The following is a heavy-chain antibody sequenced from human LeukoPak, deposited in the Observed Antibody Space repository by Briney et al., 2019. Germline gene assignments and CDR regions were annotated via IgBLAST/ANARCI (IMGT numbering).Heavy chain of an antibody. CDR1: GFTFSSYA. CDR2: ISDSGTTI. Sequence: GGSLRLSCAASGFTFSSYAMNWVRQAPGKGLEWVSYISDSGTTIYYGDSVKGRFTISRDNAKKSLYLQMNSLRAEDTAVYYCARVRYFDWLGPFDSWGQGTLVTVSS. V-gene: IGHV3-48*03. D-gene: IGHD3-9*01. J-gene: IGHJ4*02. CDR3: ARVRYFDWLGPFDS.